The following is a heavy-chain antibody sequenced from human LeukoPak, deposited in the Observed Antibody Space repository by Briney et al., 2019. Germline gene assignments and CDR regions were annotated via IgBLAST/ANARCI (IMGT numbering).Heavy chain of an antibody. J-gene: IGHJ5*02. CDR1: GGSISSGDYY. CDR3: VVAAPYNWFDP. D-gene: IGHD2-15*01. Sequence: ASQTLSLTCTVSGGSISSGDYYWSWIRQPPGKGLEWIGYIYYSGSTYYNPSLKSRVTISVDTSKNQFSLKLSSVTAADTAVYCCVVAAPYNWFDPWGQGTLVTVSS. CDR2: IYYSGST. V-gene: IGHV4-30-4*01.